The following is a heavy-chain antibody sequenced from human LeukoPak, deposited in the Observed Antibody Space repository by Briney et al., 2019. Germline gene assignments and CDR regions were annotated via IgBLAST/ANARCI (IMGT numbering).Heavy chain of an antibody. V-gene: IGHV3-23*01. J-gene: IGHJ4*02. D-gene: IGHD2-2*01. CDR1: GFTFSSYA. CDR3: STDQDIVVVPAATFDY. Sequence: PGGSLRLSCAASGFTFSSYAMSWVRQAPGKGLEWGSAISGSGGSTYYADSVKGRFTISRDNSKNTLYLQMNSLRAEDTAVYYCSTDQDIVVVPAATFDYWGQGTLVTVSS. CDR2: ISGSGGST.